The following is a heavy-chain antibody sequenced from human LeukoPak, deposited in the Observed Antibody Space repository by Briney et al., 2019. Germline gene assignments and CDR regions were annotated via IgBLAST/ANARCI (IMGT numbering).Heavy chain of an antibody. D-gene: IGHD6-13*01. CDR3: AKGPDSGYSSRFCDC. CDR1: GFTFSNYA. V-gene: IGHV3-23*01. J-gene: IGHJ4*02. Sequence: GGSLRLSCAASGFTFSNYAMNWVRQAPGRGLEWVSAISGSGGSTYYADSVKGRFTISRDNSKITLYLQMSSLRAEDTAIYYCAKGPDSGYSSRFCDCWSQGTLVTVSS. CDR2: ISGSGGST.